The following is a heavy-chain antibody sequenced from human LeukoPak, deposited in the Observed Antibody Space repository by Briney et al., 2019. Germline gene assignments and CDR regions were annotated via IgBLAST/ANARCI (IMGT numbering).Heavy chain of an antibody. J-gene: IGHJ3*02. CDR1: GFTFSSYG. CDR3: AKDLLSEWWLQSTAFDI. V-gene: IGHV3-23*01. D-gene: IGHD5-24*01. CDR2: ISGSGGST. Sequence: RGSLRLSCAASGFTFSSYGMSWVRQAPGKGLEWVSAISGSGGSTYYADSVKGRFTISRDNSKNTLYLQMNSLRAEDTAVYYCAKDLLSEWWLQSTAFDIWGQGTMVTVSS.